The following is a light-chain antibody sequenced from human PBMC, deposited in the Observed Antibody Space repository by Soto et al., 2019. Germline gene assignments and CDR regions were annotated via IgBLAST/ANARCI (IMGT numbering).Light chain of an antibody. CDR3: QHLNSHPIT. J-gene: IGKJ5*01. CDR1: QGISSY. CDR2: AAS. V-gene: IGKV1-9*01. Sequence: IQLTQSPSSLSASVGDRVTITCRASQGISSYLAWYQQKPGKAPKLLIYAASTLQSGVPSRFSGSGSGTDFTLTIDSLQPEDFATYYCQHLNSHPITLGQGTRLEIK.